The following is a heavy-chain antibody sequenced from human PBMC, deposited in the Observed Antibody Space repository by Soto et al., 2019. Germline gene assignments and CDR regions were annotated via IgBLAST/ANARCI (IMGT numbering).Heavy chain of an antibody. CDR1: GFTFSNFA. V-gene: IGHV3-23*01. CDR2: ISGSGDDT. J-gene: IGHJ4*02. CDR3: ADLIPKTATSCGF. D-gene: IGHD1-1*01. Sequence: QLLESGGGFLQPGESLRLSCVASGFTFSNFAMAWVRQAPGEGLEWVSAISGSGDDTFYADSMKGRFTISRDNSKGTLYLQINSLRAEDSAVYYGADLIPKTATSCGFCGQGTLVTVSS.